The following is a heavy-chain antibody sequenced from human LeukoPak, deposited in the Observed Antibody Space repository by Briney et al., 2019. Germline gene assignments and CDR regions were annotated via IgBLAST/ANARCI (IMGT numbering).Heavy chain of an antibody. V-gene: IGHV5-51*01. CDR1: GYSFTSYW. J-gene: IGHJ6*03. D-gene: IGHD5-24*01. Sequence: GESLKISCKGSGYSFTSYWIGWVRQMPGKGLEWMGIIYPGDSDTRYSPSFQGQVPISADKSISTAYLQWSSLKASDTAMYYCARSRLTIDYYYYYMDVWGKGTTVTVSS. CDR2: IYPGDSDT. CDR3: ARSRLTIDYYYYYMDV.